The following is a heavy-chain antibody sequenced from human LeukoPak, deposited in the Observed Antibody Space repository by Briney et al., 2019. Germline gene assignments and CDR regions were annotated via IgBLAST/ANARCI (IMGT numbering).Heavy chain of an antibody. J-gene: IGHJ3*02. CDR2: IGIAGDT. CDR3: VSGQWLVRTDAFDI. CDR1: GFTFSHYD. Sequence: GGSLRLSCAVSGFTFSHYDMHWVRQVTGKGLEWVSGIGIAGDTYYPGSVKGRFTISRDNSKNTLYLQMNSLRAEDTAVYYCVSGQWLVRTDAFDIWGQGTMVTVSS. V-gene: IGHV3-13*01. D-gene: IGHD6-19*01.